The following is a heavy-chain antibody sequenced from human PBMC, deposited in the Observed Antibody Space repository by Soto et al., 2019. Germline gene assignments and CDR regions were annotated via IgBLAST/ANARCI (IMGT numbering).Heavy chain of an antibody. CDR2: IYYSGST. D-gene: IGHD4-17*01. CDR1: GGSISSSSYY. Sequence: SETLSLTCTVSGGSISSSSYYWGWIRQPPGKGLEWIGSIYYSGSTYYNPSLKSRVTISVDTSKNQFSLKLSSVTAADTAVYYCARHGDVTTVFDYWGQGTQVTVSS. V-gene: IGHV4-39*01. J-gene: IGHJ4*02. CDR3: ARHGDVTTVFDY.